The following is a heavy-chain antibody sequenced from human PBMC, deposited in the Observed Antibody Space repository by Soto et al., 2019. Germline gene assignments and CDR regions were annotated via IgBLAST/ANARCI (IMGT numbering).Heavy chain of an antibody. CDR3: AKDHFVDTAMVIVYYYYGMDV. J-gene: IGHJ6*02. CDR2: ISYDGSNK. CDR1: GFTFSSYG. D-gene: IGHD5-18*01. V-gene: IGHV3-30*18. Sequence: VGSLRLSCAASGFTFSSYGMHWVRQAPGKGLEWVAVISYDGSNKYYADSVKGRFTISRDNSKNTLYLQMNSLRAEDTAVYYCAKDHFVDTAMVIVYYYYGMDVWGQGTTVTVSS.